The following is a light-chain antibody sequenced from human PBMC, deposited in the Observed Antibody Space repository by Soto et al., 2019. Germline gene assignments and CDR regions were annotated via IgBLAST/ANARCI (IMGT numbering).Light chain of an antibody. CDR3: CSYTSSSTYV. CDR1: GSDVGGYNY. Sequence: QSVLTQPASVSGSPGQSITISCTGTGSDVGGYNYVSWYQQYPGKAPKLMIYDVSNRPSGVSNRFSGSKSGNTAALIIFGLQAEYEADYYCCSYTSSSTYVFGTGTKVTVL. CDR2: DVS. V-gene: IGLV2-14*01. J-gene: IGLJ1*01.